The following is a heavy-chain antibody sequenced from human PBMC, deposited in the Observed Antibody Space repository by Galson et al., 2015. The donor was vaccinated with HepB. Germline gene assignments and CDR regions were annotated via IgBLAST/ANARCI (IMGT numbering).Heavy chain of an antibody. CDR3: ARDTFAYSGGH. V-gene: IGHV3-23*01. Sequence: SLRLSCAASGFSFGTYGMNWVRQAPGKGLEWVSALSGNGYKTYYADSVRGRFTISRDTSKNTLYLQMNSLRAEDTAVYYCARDTFAYSGGHWGQGTLVTVSS. CDR1: GFSFGTYG. J-gene: IGHJ4*02. CDR2: LSGNGYKT. D-gene: IGHD2-15*01.